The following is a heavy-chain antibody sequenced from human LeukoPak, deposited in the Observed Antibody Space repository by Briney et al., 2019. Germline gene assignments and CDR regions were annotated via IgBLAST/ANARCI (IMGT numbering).Heavy chain of an antibody. CDR1: GFTVSSNY. V-gene: IGHV3-53*01. J-gene: IGHJ3*02. Sequence: GGSLRLSCAASGFTVSSNYMSWVRQAPGKGLEWVSLIYSGGSTSYADSVQGRFTISRDNSKNTLYLQMNSLRAEDTAVYYCARGTTVTFGAFDIWGRGTMVTVSS. D-gene: IGHD4-17*01. CDR3: ARGTTVTFGAFDI. CDR2: IYSGGST.